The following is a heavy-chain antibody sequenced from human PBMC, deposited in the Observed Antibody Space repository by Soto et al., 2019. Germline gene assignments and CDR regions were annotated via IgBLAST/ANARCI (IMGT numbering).Heavy chain of an antibody. J-gene: IGHJ6*02. CDR1: GFTFSSYA. CDR3: AKAAGGIIGIYGMDV. D-gene: IGHD1-20*01. V-gene: IGHV3-23*01. Sequence: PGGSLRLCCAASGFTFSSYAMSWVRQAPGKGLEWVSAISGSGGSTYYADSVKGRFTISRDNSKNTLYLQMNSLRAEDTAVYYCAKAAGGIIGIYGMDVWGQGTTVTVSS. CDR2: ISGSGGST.